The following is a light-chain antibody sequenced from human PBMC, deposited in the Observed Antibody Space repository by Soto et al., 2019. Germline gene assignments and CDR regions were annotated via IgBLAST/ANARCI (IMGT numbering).Light chain of an antibody. J-gene: IGLJ2*01. CDR3: CSDAGSSTSAV. V-gene: IGLV2-23*01. CDR1: SSDVGSCNL. CDR2: EGS. Sequence: QSALTQPASVSGSPGQSITISCTGTSSDVGSCNLVSWYQQHPGKAPKLMIYEGSKRPSGVSNRFSGSKSGNTASLTISGLQDEDKDDYYCCSDAGSSTSAVFGGGTKLTVL.